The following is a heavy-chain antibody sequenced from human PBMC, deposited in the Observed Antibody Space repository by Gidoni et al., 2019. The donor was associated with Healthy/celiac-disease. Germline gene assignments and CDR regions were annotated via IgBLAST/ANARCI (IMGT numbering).Heavy chain of an antibody. CDR2: ISGSGGSK. Sequence: EVQLVESGGGLLQPGWSLRLSCADSGFPFSSYAMSWFCQAPGKGLEWVSAISGSGGSKYDADSVKGRLTISRDNSKNTLYLQMNSLRAEDTDVYYCEKDQIFGVVISYYYGMDVWGQGTTVTVSS. J-gene: IGHJ6*02. D-gene: IGHD3-3*01. V-gene: IGHV3-23*04. CDR3: EKDQIFGVVISYYYGMDV. CDR1: GFPFSSYA.